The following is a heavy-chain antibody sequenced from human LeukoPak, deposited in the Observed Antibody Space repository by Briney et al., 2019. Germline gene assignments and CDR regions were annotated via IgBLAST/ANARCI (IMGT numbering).Heavy chain of an antibody. D-gene: IGHD3-22*01. V-gene: IGHV4-34*01. Sequence: PSETLSLTCAVYGGSFSGYYWSWIRQPPGKGLEWIGEINHSGSTNYNPSLKSRVTISVDTSKNQFSLKLSSVTAADTAVYYCAWAPGTMIVVGTAHYFDYWGQGTLVTVSS. J-gene: IGHJ4*02. CDR3: AWAPGTMIVVGTAHYFDY. CDR1: GGSFSGYY. CDR2: INHSGST.